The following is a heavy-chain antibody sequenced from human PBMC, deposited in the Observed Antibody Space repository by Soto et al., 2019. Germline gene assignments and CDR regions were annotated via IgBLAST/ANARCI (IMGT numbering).Heavy chain of an antibody. Sequence: ASVKVSCKASGYTFTSYGISWVRQAPGQGLEWMGWISAYNGNTNYAQKLQGRVTMTTDTSTSTAYMELRSLRSDDTAVYYCARYCSSTSCHGLYYYYGMDVWGQGTTVTVSS. D-gene: IGHD2-2*01. CDR1: GYTFTSYG. CDR2: ISAYNGNT. J-gene: IGHJ6*02. V-gene: IGHV1-18*01. CDR3: ARYCSSTSCHGLYYYYGMDV.